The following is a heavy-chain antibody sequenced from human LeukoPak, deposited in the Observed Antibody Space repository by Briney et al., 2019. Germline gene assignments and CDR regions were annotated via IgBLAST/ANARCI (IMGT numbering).Heavy chain of an antibody. CDR1: GFAFSTYG. J-gene: IGHJ1*01. V-gene: IGHV3-30*19. Sequence: PGGSLRLSCAASGFAFSTYGMHWVRQAPGKGLEWVAVISYDGSNKYYADSVKGRFTISRDNSKNTLYPQMNSLRAEDTAVYYCARDQLPRELAEYFQHWGQGTLVTVSS. CDR3: ARDQLPRELAEYFQH. CDR2: ISYDGSNK. D-gene: IGHD2-2*01.